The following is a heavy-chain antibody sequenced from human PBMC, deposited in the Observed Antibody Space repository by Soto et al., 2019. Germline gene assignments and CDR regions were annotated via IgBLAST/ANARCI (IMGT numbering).Heavy chain of an antibody. Sequence: TQSLTSTVSGGYIRSGGYSWSWIRQPPGKGLEWIGYIYHSGSTYYNPSPKSRVTISVDRSKNQFSLKLSSVTAADTAVYYCARVPDRWGQGTLVTVSS. D-gene: IGHD2-2*01. V-gene: IGHV4-30-2*01. CDR3: ARVPDR. J-gene: IGHJ5*02. CDR1: GGYIRSGGYS. CDR2: IYHSGST.